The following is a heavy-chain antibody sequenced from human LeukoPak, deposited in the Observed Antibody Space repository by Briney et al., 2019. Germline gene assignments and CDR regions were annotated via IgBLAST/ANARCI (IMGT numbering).Heavy chain of an antibody. CDR3: ARRRGGDTAMVRQRLTYYFDY. D-gene: IGHD5-18*01. J-gene: IGHJ4*02. CDR2: INHSGST. CDR1: GGSFSGYY. Sequence: SETLSLTCAVYGGSFSGYYWSWIRQPPGKGLEWIGEINHSGSTNYNPSLKSRVTISVDTSKNQFFLKLSSVTAADTAVYYCARRRGGDTAMVRQRLTYYFDYWGQGTLVTVSS. V-gene: IGHV4-34*01.